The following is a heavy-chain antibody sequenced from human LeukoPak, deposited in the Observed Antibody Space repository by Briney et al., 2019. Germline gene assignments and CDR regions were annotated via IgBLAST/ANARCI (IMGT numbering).Heavy chain of an antibody. CDR3: ARAPAWSGSFFDY. CDR1: GYTFTGYY. D-gene: IGHD3-3*01. J-gene: IGHJ4*02. Sequence: ASVNVSCKASGYTFTGYYMHWVRQAPGQGLEWMGWINPNSGGTNYAQKFQGRVTMTRDTSNSTAYMELSRLSSDDTAVYYCARAPAWSGSFFDYWGQGTLVTVSS. CDR2: INPNSGGT. V-gene: IGHV1-2*02.